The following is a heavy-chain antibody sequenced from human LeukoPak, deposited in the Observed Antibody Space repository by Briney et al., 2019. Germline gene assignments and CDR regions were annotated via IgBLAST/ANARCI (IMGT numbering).Heavy chain of an antibody. CDR3: AKDSEMATYSGFDY. Sequence: GGSVRLSCAASVFSFSSYWMLGVRQAPGKGRVGVSRVNSDGSSTSYADSAKGRFTISRDNSKNTLHLEMNSLRAEDTAVYYTAKDSEMATYSGFDYWSQGTLSPSPQ. V-gene: IGHV3-74*01. CDR1: VFSFSSYW. J-gene: IGHJ4*02. CDR2: VNSDGSST. D-gene: IGHD5-24*01.